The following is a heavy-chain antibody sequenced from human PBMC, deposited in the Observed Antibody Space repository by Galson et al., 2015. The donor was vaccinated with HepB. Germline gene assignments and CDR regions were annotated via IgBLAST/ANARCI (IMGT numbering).Heavy chain of an antibody. Sequence: QSGAEVKKPGESLKISCKASGYSFTNYWIGWVRQMPGKGLEWMGVVNPADSDTRYSPSFRGQVTISADKSIITAHLQWISLKASDTAMYYCARFSTSGGPCFEFWGQGTLVTVSS. J-gene: IGHJ5*01. CDR2: VNPADSDT. CDR1: GYSFTNYW. V-gene: IGHV5-51*01. D-gene: IGHD3-16*01. CDR3: ARFSTSGGPCFEF.